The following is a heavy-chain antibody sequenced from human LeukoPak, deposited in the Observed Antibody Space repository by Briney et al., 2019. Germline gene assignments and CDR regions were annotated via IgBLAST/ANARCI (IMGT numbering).Heavy chain of an antibody. CDR2: IYHSGST. CDR1: GYSISSGYY. Sequence: SETLSLTCAVSGYSISSGYYWGWIRQPPGKGLEWIGSIYHSGSTNYNPSLKSRVTMSVDTSKNQFSLKLTSVTAADTAVYYCARDLYGSYYFDYWGQGTLVTVSS. CDR3: ARDLYGSYYFDY. J-gene: IGHJ4*02. D-gene: IGHD3-10*01. V-gene: IGHV4-38-2*02.